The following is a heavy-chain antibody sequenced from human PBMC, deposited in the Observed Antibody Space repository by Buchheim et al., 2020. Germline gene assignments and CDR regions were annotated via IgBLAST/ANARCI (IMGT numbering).Heavy chain of an antibody. V-gene: IGHV1-46*01. CDR1: GYTFTSYY. Sequence: QVQLVQSGAEVKKPGASVKVSCKASGYTFTSYYMHWVRQAPGQGLEWMGIINPSGGSTSYAQKFQGRVTMTRDTSTSSVYMELSSLRSEDTAVYYCARVIGGRWAQGYYYYMDVWGKGTT. CDR3: ARVIGGRWAQGYYYYMDV. J-gene: IGHJ6*03. D-gene: IGHD2/OR15-2a*01. CDR2: INPSGGST.